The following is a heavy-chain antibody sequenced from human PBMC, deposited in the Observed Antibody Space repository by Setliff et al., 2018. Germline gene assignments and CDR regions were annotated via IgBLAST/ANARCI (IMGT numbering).Heavy chain of an antibody. V-gene: IGHV3-23*01. Sequence: GGSLRLSCAASGLIFSFHGLDWVRQTPGRRLEWVSSITASGGSTYYADSVKGRFTISRDNSKNTLYLQMNSLRAEDTAVYYCAKRAVVTPNYFDYWGQGTLVTVSS. CDR3: AKRAVVTPNYFDY. CDR2: ITASGGST. CDR1: GLIFSFHG. J-gene: IGHJ4*02. D-gene: IGHD2-21*02.